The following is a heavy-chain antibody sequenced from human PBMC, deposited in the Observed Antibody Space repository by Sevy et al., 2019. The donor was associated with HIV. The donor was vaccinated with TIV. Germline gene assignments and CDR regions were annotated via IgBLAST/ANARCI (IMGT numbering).Heavy chain of an antibody. Sequence: GGSLRLSCAASGFIFGDLYMDWVRQAPGKGLKWIGRIRNKAKSSTTEYAASVKGRFTITRDDSKNSLYRQMNSLKTEDTARYYCAAVAADRGYFNIWGRGTLVTVSS. CDR2: IRNKAKSSTT. V-gene: IGHV3-72*01. J-gene: IGHJ2*01. CDR1: GFIFGDLY. CDR3: AAVAADRGYFNI. D-gene: IGHD6-19*01.